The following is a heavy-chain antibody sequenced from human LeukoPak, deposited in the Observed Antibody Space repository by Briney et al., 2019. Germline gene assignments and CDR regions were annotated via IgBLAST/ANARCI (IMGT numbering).Heavy chain of an antibody. CDR1: GNSISNTYY. CDR2: IYNSRST. Sequence: SETLSLTCAVPGNSISNTYYWGWIRQPPGKELEWIGSIYNSRSTHYNPSLKSRVTISVDTSKNQFSLKLSSVTAADTAVYYCARNSSGNYFDYWGQGTLVTVSS. D-gene: IGHD1-26*01. V-gene: IGHV4-38-2*01. CDR3: ARNSSGNYFDY. J-gene: IGHJ4*02.